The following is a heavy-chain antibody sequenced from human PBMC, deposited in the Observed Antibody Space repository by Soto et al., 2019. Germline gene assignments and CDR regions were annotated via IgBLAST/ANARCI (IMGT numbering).Heavy chain of an antibody. Sequence: EVQLVESGGGLVQPGGSLRLSCAASGFTFSSHSMNWVRQAPGKGLEWVSYISSSSSTIYYADSVKGRFTISRDNAKNSLYLQMNSLRDEDTAVYYCARDDYSNYSRRNWFDPWGQGTLVTVSS. CDR1: GFTFSSHS. CDR3: ARDDYSNYSRRNWFDP. CDR2: ISSSSSTI. V-gene: IGHV3-48*02. J-gene: IGHJ5*02. D-gene: IGHD4-4*01.